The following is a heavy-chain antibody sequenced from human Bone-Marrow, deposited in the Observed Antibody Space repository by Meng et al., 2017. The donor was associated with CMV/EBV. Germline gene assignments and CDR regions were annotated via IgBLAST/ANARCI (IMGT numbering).Heavy chain of an antibody. CDR1: GFTFSSYS. CDR3: ARDLFHSSALAGYYYYYYGMDV. CDR2: ISSSSSYI. V-gene: IGHV3-21*01. J-gene: IGHJ6*02. D-gene: IGHD6-6*01. Sequence: GGSLRLSCAASGFTFSSYSMNWVRQAPGKGLEWVSSISSSSSYIYYADSVKGRFTISRDNAKNSLYLQMNSLRAEDTAVYYCARDLFHSSALAGYYYYYYGMDVWGQGTTVTVSS.